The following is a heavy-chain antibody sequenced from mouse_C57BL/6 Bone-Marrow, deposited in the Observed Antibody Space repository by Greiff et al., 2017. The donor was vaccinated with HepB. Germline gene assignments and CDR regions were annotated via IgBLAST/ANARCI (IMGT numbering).Heavy chain of an antibody. V-gene: IGHV14-4*01. CDR1: GFNIKDDY. CDR2: IDPENGDT. CDR3: TTVRQLRLGYFDY. J-gene: IGHJ2*01. D-gene: IGHD3-2*02. Sequence: EVQLQQSGAELVRPGASVKLSCTASGFNIKDDYMHWVKQRPEQGLEWIGWIDPENGDTEYASKFQGKATITADTSSNTAYLQLSSLTSEDTAVYYCTTVRQLRLGYFDYWGQGTTLTASS.